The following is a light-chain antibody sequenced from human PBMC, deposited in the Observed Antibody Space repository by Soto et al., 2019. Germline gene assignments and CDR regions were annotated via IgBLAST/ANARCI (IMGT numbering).Light chain of an antibody. CDR1: QSISSY. V-gene: IGKV1-39*01. CDR2: AAS. Sequence: DIQMTQSPSSLSASVGDRVTITCRASQSISSYLNWYQQKPGKAPKLLIYAASRLQSGVPSRLSGSGSGTDVTLTISSVQPEDVATYYCQQSDSTPPTFGQGTKVEIK. CDR3: QQSDSTPPT. J-gene: IGKJ1*01.